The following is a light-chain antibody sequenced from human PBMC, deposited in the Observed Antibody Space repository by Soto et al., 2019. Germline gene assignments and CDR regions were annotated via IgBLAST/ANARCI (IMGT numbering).Light chain of an antibody. V-gene: IGLV1-40*01. Sequence: QAGLLSPPSVARAPIQRVTISCTGSSSNIGAGYDLHSYQHLLLTAPNLLIYGNSNRPSRVPTRFSGSKSGTSASLAITGLQAEDEADYYWQSYDTMMSAYVFRTGTKVTVL. J-gene: IGLJ1*01. CDR1: SSNIGAGYD. CDR2: GNS. CDR3: QSYDTMMSAYV.